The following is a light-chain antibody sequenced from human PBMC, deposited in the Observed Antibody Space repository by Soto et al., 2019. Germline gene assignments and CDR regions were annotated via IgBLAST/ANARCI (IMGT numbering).Light chain of an antibody. Sequence: EIVLPQSPGTRSLSPGERATLSCRASESIRISYLAWYQQRPGQAPRLLIYGASGRATGIPDRFSGSGSGTDFTLTINRLEPEDFAVYYCQQYDSSPPFALTFGGGTKVDIK. V-gene: IGKV3-20*01. CDR3: QQYDSSPPFALT. CDR1: ESIRISY. CDR2: GAS. J-gene: IGKJ4*01.